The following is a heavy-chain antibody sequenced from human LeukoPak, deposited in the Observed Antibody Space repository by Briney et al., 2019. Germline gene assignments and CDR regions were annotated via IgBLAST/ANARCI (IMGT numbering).Heavy chain of an antibody. CDR1: GYTFTSYG. J-gene: IGHJ5*02. V-gene: IGHV1-18*01. Sequence: ASVKVSCKASGYTFTSYGISWVRQAPGQGLEWMGWISAYNGNTNYAQKLQGRVTMTTDTSTSTAYMELRSLRSDDTAVYYCARGESCSSTSCYRWFDPWGQGTLDTVSS. CDR2: ISAYNGNT. CDR3: ARGESCSSTSCYRWFDP. D-gene: IGHD2-2*02.